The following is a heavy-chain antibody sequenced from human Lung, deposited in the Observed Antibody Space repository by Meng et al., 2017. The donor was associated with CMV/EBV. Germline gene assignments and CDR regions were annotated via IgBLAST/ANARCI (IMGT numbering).Heavy chain of an antibody. D-gene: IGHD2-15*01. Sequence: SAKIFXSASGVSFSDSFVHWRRQAPGQGLEWMGWINPGTKNRDTAEKSHDRVTLTGDTTTGTAHMELRNLTSDDTAVYYCARVVGFCSGASCSLDAYDVWGQGTMVTVSS. CDR2: INPGTKNR. CDR1: GVSFSDSF. V-gene: IGHV1-2*02. J-gene: IGHJ3*01. CDR3: ARVVGFCSGASCSLDAYDV.